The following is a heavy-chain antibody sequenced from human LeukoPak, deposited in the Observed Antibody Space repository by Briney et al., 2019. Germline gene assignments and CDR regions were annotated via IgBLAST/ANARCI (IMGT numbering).Heavy chain of an antibody. J-gene: IGHJ4*02. CDR1: GGSISSSSYY. V-gene: IGHV4-39*01. Sequence: SETLSLTCTVSGGSISSSSYYWGWIRQPPGKGLEWIGSIYYSGSTYYNPSLKSRVTISVDTSKNQFSLKLSSVTAADTAVYYCARGFSPEYRSSLAYWGQGTLVTVSS. D-gene: IGHD6-6*01. CDR3: ARGFSPEYRSSLAY. CDR2: IYYSGST.